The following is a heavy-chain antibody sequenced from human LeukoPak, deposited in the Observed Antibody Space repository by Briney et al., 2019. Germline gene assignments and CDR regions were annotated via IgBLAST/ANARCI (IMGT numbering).Heavy chain of an antibody. Sequence: GGSLRLSCAASGFNFANHAMSWVRQTPGKGLEWVSAISGGGDITYYADSVAGRFTISRDNSKDTLFLQMHGLRPGDTAVYYCVREDTPATANYWGQGTLVTISS. J-gene: IGHJ4*02. D-gene: IGHD2-21*02. CDR3: VREDTPATANY. CDR2: ISGGGDIT. V-gene: IGHV3-23*01. CDR1: GFNFANHA.